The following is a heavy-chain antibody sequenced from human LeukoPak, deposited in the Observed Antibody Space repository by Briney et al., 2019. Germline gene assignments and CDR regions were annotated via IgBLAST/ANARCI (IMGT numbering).Heavy chain of an antibody. D-gene: IGHD2-15*01. Sequence: SETLSLTCTVSGGSISSYYWSWIRQPPGKGLEWIGYIYYSGSTNYNPSLKSRVTISVDTSKNQFSLKLSSVTAADTAVYYCARDRKGCSGGSCYSYGMDVWGQGTTVTVSS. J-gene: IGHJ6*02. V-gene: IGHV4-59*01. CDR3: ARDRKGCSGGSCYSYGMDV. CDR2: IYYSGST. CDR1: GGSISSYY.